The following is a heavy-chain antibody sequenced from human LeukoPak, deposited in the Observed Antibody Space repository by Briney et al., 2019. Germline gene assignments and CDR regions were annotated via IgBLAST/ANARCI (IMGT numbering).Heavy chain of an antibody. V-gene: IGHV4-34*01. J-gene: IGHJ4*02. CDR1: GGSFSGYY. CDR3: SRRPDTVMDLVDY. D-gene: IGHD5-18*01. CDR2: INHSGST. Sequence: PSETLSLTCAVYGGSFSGYYWSWIRQPPGKGLEWIGEINHSGSTNYNPPLKSRVPISVDTSQNQSSLKLSSVTAPDTAVYYCSRRPDTVMDLVDYWGQGTLVTVSS.